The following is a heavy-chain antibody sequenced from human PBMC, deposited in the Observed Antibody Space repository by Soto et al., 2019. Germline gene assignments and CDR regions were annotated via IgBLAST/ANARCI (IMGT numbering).Heavy chain of an antibody. CDR3: ARDEGYCSGGSCYSLNYYYYMDV. J-gene: IGHJ6*03. V-gene: IGHV3-33*01. D-gene: IGHD2-15*01. CDR2: IWYDGSNK. CDR1: GFTFSSYG. Sequence: GGSLRLSCAASGFTFSSYGMHWVRQAPGKGLEWVAVIWYDGSNKYYADSVKGRFTISRDNSKNTLYLQMNSLRAEDTAVYYCARDEGYCSGGSCYSLNYYYYMDVWGKGTTVTVSS.